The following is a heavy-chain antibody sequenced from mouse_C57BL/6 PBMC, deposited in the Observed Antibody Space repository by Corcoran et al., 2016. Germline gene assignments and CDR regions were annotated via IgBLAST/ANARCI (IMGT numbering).Heavy chain of an antibody. Sequence: QIQLVQSGPELKKPGETVKISCKASGYTFTTYGMSWVKQAPGKGLKWMGWINTYSGVPTYADDFKGRFAFSLETSASTAYLQINNLKNEDTATYFCARNYGSFYWGQGTTLTVSS. CDR2: INTYSGVP. V-gene: IGHV9-3*01. CDR1: GYTFTTYG. D-gene: IGHD1-1*01. J-gene: IGHJ2*01. CDR3: ARNYGSFY.